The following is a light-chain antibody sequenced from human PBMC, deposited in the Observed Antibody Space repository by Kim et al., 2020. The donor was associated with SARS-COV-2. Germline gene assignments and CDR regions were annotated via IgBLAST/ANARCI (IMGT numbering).Light chain of an antibody. CDR3: QSYDSSLSGRGVV. CDR1: SSNIGAGYD. J-gene: IGLJ2*01. V-gene: IGLV1-40*01. CDR2: GNS. Sequence: VTISCTGSSSNIGAGYDVHWYQQLPGTAPKLLIYGNSNRPSGVPDRFSGSKSGTSASLAITGLQAEDEADYYCQSYDSSLSGRGVVFGGGTKVTVL.